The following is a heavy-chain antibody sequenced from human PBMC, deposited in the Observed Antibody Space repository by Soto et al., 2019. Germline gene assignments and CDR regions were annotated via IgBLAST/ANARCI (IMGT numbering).Heavy chain of an antibody. CDR1: GFTFSSYT. D-gene: IGHD5-18*01. CDR2: IWFDGSNK. CDR3: ARDLGYNYGHPFDY. V-gene: IGHV3-33*01. J-gene: IGHJ4*02. Sequence: QVQLVESGGGVVQPGRSLRLSCAASGFTFSSYTIHWVRQAPGKGLEWLALIWFDGSNKYYADSVKGRFSISRDNAKNTLYLQMNSLRAEDTAVYYGARDLGYNYGHPFDYWGQGTLVTVSS.